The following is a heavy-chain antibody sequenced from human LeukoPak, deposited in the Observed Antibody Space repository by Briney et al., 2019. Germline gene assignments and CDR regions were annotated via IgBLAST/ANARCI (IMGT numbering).Heavy chain of an antibody. J-gene: IGHJ4*02. CDR1: GFTFSSYG. V-gene: IGHV3-33*06. CDR2: IWYDGSNK. Sequence: PGWSLRLSCAASGFTFSSYGMHWVRQAPGKGVEWVAVIWYDGSNKYYADSVKGRFTISRDNSKNTLYLQMNSLRAEDTAIYYCAKQAYDSPRTDFDYWGQGTLVTVYS. CDR3: AKQAYDSPRTDFDY. D-gene: IGHD3-22*01.